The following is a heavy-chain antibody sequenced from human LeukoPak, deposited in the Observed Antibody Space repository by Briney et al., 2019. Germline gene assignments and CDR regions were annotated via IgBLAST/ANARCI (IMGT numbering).Heavy chain of an antibody. CDR3: TRGGGSGYYCGIPRYYFDA. Sequence: LESLALTCTVTCDSVEGLNRGWLRQPPEKRLKWIGNVFHTGVTSYNLSLKSRVTISVDTSRNQFSLTMTSMTAADTAIYYCTRGGGSGYYCGIPRYYFDAWGQGVLVTVSS. J-gene: IGHJ4*02. V-gene: IGHV4-59*02. CDR2: VFHTGVT. D-gene: IGHD3-22*01. CDR1: CDSVEGLN.